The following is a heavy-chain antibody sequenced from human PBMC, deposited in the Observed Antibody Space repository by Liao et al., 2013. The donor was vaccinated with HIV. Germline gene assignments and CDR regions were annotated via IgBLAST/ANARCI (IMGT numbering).Heavy chain of an antibody. CDR1: GGSISSSSYY. V-gene: IGHV4-39*07. Sequence: QLQLQESGPGLVKPSETLSLTCTVSGGSISSSSYYWGWIRQPPGKGLEWIGSIYYSGSTNYNPSLKSRVTMSVDTSKNQFSLKLNSVTAADTAVYYCARGNNYYDRSGYLNYWGQGTLVTVSS. J-gene: IGHJ4*02. CDR3: ARGNNYYDRSGYLNY. D-gene: IGHD3-22*01. CDR2: IYYSGST.